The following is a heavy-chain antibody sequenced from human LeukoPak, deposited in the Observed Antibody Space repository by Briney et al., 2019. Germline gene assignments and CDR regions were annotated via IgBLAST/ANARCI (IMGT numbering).Heavy chain of an antibody. CDR1: GGTFSSYA. D-gene: IGHD2-2*01. J-gene: IGHJ4*02. V-gene: IGHV1-69*04. Sequence: GASVKVSCKASGGTFSSYAISWVRQAPGQGLEWMGRIIPILGIANYAQKFQGRVTITTDESTSTAYMELSSLRSEDTAVYYCARSEDIVVVPAAGYLGDYWGQGTLVTVSS. CDR3: ARSEDIVVVPAAGYLGDY. CDR2: IIPILGIA.